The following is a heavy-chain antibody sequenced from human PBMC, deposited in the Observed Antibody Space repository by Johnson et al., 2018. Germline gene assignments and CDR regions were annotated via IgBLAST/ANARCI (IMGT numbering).Heavy chain of an antibody. D-gene: IGHD2-15*01. CDR2: IWYDGSNK. J-gene: IGHJ6*02. CDR1: GFTFSSYG. V-gene: IGHV3-33*06. Sequence: VQLVESGGGVVQPGRSLRLSCAASGFTFSSYGMHWVRQAPGKGLEWVAVIWYDGSNKYYADSVKGRFTISRDNSENALDLQMNSRRAEDTAVYYCAKDVDEYCYYGMDVWGQGTTVTVS. CDR3: AKDVDEYCYYGMDV.